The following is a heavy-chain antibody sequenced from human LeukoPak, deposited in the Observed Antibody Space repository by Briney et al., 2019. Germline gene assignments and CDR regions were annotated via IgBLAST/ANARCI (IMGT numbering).Heavy chain of an antibody. CDR1: GFTFSSYG. J-gene: IGHJ6*02. CDR3: AKDWVRYYYYGMDV. CDR2: ISYDGSNK. Sequence: GGSLRLSCAASGFTFSSYGMHWVRQAPGKGLEWVVVISYDGSNKYYADSVKGRFTISRDNSKNTLYLQMNRLRAEDTAVYYCAKDWVRYYYYGMDVWGQGTTVTVSS. D-gene: IGHD3-10*01. V-gene: IGHV3-30*18.